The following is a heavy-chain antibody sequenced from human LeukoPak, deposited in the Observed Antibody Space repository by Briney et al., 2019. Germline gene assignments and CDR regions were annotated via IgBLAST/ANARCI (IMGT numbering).Heavy chain of an antibody. D-gene: IGHD6-19*01. CDR2: INAYKRST. CDR3: ARDLSSGWNDY. Sequence: ASVKVSCKTSGYGFINYGINWVRQAPGRGLEWMGWINAYKRSTSYTQKFQGRVTMTTDTSTSTAYMELKSLRSDDTAVYYCARDLSSGWNDYWGQGTLVTVSS. V-gene: IGHV1-18*01. CDR1: GYGFINYG. J-gene: IGHJ4*02.